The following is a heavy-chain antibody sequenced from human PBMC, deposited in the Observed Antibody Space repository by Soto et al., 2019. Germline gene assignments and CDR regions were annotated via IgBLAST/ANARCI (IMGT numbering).Heavy chain of an antibody. V-gene: IGHV5-51*01. D-gene: IGHD3-10*01. Sequence: GESLKISCKGSGYSFTSYWIGWVRQMPGKGLEWMGIIYPGDSDTRYSPSFQGQVTISADKSISTAYLQWSSLKASDTAMYYCARHTELRGSGSYYNFHAFDIWGQGTMVSVSS. CDR1: GYSFTSYW. J-gene: IGHJ3*02. CDR3: ARHTELRGSGSYYNFHAFDI. CDR2: IYPGDSDT.